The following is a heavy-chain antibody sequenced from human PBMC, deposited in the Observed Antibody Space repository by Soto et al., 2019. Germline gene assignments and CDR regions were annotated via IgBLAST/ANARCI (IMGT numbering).Heavy chain of an antibody. Sequence: PGGSLRLSCAASGFTFSHYAMHWVRQAPGKGLEYVSAISSDGSSTYYANSVKGRFTISRDNSKNTLYLPMGSLRAEDMALYYCASRYCTSSSCSYFHYWGQGTLVTVSS. V-gene: IGHV3-64*01. CDR1: GFTFSHYA. D-gene: IGHD2-2*01. J-gene: IGHJ4*02. CDR3: ASRYCTSSSCSYFHY. CDR2: ISSDGSST.